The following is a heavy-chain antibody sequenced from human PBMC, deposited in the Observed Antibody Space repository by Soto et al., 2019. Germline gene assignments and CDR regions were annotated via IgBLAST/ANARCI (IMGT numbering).Heavy chain of an antibody. Sequence: GASVKVSCKASGGTFSSYAISWVRQAPGQGLEWMGGIIPIFGTANYAQKFQGRVTITADGSTSTAYMELSSLRSEDTAVYYCARDLGSATYYDSSGYYSYWGQGTLVTVSS. CDR3: ARDLGSATYYDSSGYYSY. D-gene: IGHD3-22*01. CDR2: IIPIFGTA. J-gene: IGHJ4*02. V-gene: IGHV1-69*13. CDR1: GGTFSSYA.